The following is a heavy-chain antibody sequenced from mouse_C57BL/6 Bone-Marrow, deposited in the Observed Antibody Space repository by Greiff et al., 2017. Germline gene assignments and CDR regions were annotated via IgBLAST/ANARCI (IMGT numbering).Heavy chain of an antibody. V-gene: IGHV1-81*01. CDR3: ARWGIGGWFAY. CDR2: IYPRSGNT. J-gene: IGHJ3*01. Sequence: QVQLKESGAELARPGASVKLSCKASGYTFTSYGISWVKQRTGQGLEWIGEIYPRSGNTYYNEKFKGKATLTADKSSSTAYMELRSLTSEDSAVYFCARWGIGGWFAYWGQGTLVTVSA. CDR1: GYTFTSYG.